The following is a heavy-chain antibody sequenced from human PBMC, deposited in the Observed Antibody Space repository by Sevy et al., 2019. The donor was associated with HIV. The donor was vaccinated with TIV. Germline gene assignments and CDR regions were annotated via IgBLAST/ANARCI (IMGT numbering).Heavy chain of an antibody. V-gene: IGHV3-23*01. CDR3: AKGRQLVSGGFGTYFDS. Sequence: GGSLRLSCVASGFTFSRFGMTWVRQVPGKGLEWVSTVSGVVIPHTTNATDYAESVKCSFTISSDNSKDSLFLQMNSLRADDTAVYFCAKGRQLVSGGFGTYFDSWGQGILVTVSS. CDR2: VSGVVIPHTTNAT. J-gene: IGHJ4*02. CDR1: GFTFSRFG. D-gene: IGHD6-13*01.